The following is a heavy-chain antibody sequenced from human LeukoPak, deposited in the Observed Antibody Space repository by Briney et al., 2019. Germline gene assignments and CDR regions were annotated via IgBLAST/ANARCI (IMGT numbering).Heavy chain of an antibody. J-gene: IGHJ4*02. CDR3: AREPIAAAGGIDY. D-gene: IGHD6-13*01. CDR1: GGSISSGGYY. CDR2: IYHSGST. V-gene: IGHV4-30-2*01. Sequence: PSQTLSLTCTVSGGSISSGGYYWSWIRQPPGKGLEWIGYIYHSGSTYYNPSLKSRVTISVDRSKNQFPLKLSSVTAADTAVYYCAREPIAAAGGIDYWGQGTLVTVSS.